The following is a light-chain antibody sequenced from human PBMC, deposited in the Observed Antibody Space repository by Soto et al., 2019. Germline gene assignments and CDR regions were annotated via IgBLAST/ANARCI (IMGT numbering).Light chain of an antibody. CDR3: QQLNSYPRT. J-gene: IGKJ1*01. Sequence: DIQXTXXPXFLSASVGDRVTITCRASQGISSYLAWYQQKPGKAPKLLIYAASTLQSGVPSRFSGSGSGTEFTLTISSLQPEDFATYYCQQLNSYPRTFGQGTKVEIK. CDR1: QGISSY. V-gene: IGKV1-9*01. CDR2: AAS.